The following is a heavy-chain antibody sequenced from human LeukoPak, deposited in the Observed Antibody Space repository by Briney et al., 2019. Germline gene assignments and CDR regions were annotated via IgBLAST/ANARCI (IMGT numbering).Heavy chain of an antibody. CDR1: GFTFDDYT. D-gene: IGHD5-18*01. CDR2: ISWDGGST. V-gene: IGHV3-43*01. J-gene: IGHJ4*02. CDR3: ANDHTAMVLYYFDY. Sequence: GGSLRLSCAASGFTFDDYTMHWVRQAPGKGLEWVSLISWDGGSTYYADSVKGRFTISRDNSKNSLYLQMNSLRTEDTALYYCANDHTAMVLYYFDYWGQGTLVTVSS.